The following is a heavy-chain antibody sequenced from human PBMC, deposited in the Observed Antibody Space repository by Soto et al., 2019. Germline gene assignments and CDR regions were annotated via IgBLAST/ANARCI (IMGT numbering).Heavy chain of an antibody. Sequence: SETLSLTCTVSGGSISSYYWSWIRQPPGKGLEWIGYIYYSGSTNYNPSLKSRVTISVDTSKNQFSLKLSSVTAADTAVYYCARSEWLALRQYYYYGMDVWGQGTTVTVSS. D-gene: IGHD6-19*01. CDR3: ARSEWLALRQYYYYGMDV. V-gene: IGHV4-59*01. CDR2: IYYSGST. CDR1: GGSISSYY. J-gene: IGHJ6*02.